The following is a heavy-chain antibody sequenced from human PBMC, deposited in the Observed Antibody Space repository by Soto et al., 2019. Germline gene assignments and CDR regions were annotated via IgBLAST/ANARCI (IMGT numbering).Heavy chain of an antibody. CDR2: ISYDGSNK. Sequence: QVQLVESGGGVVQPGRSLRLSCAASGFTFSSYGMHWFRQAPGKGLEGVAVISYDGSNKYYADSVKGRFTISRDNSKNTLYLQMNSLRAEDTAVYYCAKAVTTYLGYYYYGMDVWGQGTTVTVSS. CDR3: AKAVTTYLGYYYYGMDV. CDR1: GFTFSSYG. V-gene: IGHV3-30*18. D-gene: IGHD4-4*01. J-gene: IGHJ6*02.